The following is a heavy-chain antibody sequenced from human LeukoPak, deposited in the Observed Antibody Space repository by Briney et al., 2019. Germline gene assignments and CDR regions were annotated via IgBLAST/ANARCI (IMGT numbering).Heavy chain of an antibody. CDR1: GYSFTNYW. CDR2: IYPGDSDT. V-gene: IGHV5-51*01. CDR3: ARSKPDTLGYSYGSDHFDY. Sequence: GESLKISCKGSGYSFTNYWIGWVRQMPGKGLEWMGIIYPGDSDTRYSPSFQGQVTISADKSISTAYLQWSSLKASDTAMYYCARSKPDTLGYSYGSDHFDYWGQGTLVTVSS. J-gene: IGHJ4*02. D-gene: IGHD5-18*01.